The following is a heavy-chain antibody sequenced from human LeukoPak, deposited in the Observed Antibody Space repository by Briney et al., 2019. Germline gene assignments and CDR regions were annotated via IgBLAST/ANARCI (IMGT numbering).Heavy chain of an antibody. V-gene: IGHV3-30-3*01. D-gene: IGHD4-17*01. CDR1: GFTFSNYA. Sequence: GRSLRLSCTASGFTFSNYAIHWVRQAPGKGLEWVAIISYDGSTKYYADSVKGRFTISRDNSKNTLYLQMNSLRAEDTAVYYCATYGDYVGGAFDYWGQGTLVTVSS. J-gene: IGHJ4*02. CDR3: ATYGDYVGGAFDY. CDR2: ISYDGSTK.